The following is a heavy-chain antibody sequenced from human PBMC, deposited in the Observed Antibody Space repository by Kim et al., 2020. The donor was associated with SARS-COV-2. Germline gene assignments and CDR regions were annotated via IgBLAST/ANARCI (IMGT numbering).Heavy chain of an antibody. CDR2: IGTAGDT. J-gene: IGHJ6*02. V-gene: IGHV3-13*04. CDR3: ARAVSGSYFPAYYYYGMDV. D-gene: IGHD1-26*01. CDR1: GFTFSSYD. Sequence: GGSLRLSCEASGFTFSSYDMHWVRQATGKGLEWVSAIGTAGDTYYPGSVKGRFTISRENAKNSLYLQMNSLRAGDTAVYYCARAVSGSYFPAYYYYGMDVWGQGTTVTVSS.